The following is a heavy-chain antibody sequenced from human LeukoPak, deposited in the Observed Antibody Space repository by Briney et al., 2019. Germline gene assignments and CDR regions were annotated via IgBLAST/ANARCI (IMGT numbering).Heavy chain of an antibody. J-gene: IGHJ6*02. CDR1: GFTFSNYW. V-gene: IGHV3-74*01. Sequence: GGSLRLSCVASGFTFSNYWMLWVRQAPGKGLMWVSLISTDGKSTRYAESVKGRFTISRDNAKNALYLQMDILRVEDTALYFCVRDYQFIQEVWGQGTTVAVSS. CDR2: ISTDGKST. D-gene: IGHD2-2*01. CDR3: VRDYQFIQEV.